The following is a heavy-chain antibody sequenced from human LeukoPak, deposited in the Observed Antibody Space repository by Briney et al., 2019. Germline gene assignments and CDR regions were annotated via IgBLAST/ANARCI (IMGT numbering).Heavy chain of an antibody. CDR1: GYSFTSYW. V-gene: IGHV5-51*01. Sequence: NLGESLKISCKGSGYSFTSYWIGWVRQMPGKGLEWMGIIYPGDSDTRYSPSFQGQVTISADKSISTAYLQWSSLKATDTAMYYCARHSRGIRYFDWLLPFDYWGQGTLVTVSS. CDR3: ARHSRGIRYFDWLLPFDY. D-gene: IGHD3-9*01. J-gene: IGHJ4*02. CDR2: IYPGDSDT.